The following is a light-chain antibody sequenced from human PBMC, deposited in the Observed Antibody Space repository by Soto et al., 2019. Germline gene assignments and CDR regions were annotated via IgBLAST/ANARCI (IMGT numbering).Light chain of an antibody. V-gene: IGKV3-20*01. J-gene: IGKJ5*01. CDR2: GAS. CDR1: QSVTNSF. CDR3: QQYNYWPIH. Sequence: EIVLAQSPGTLSLSPGERATLSCRASQSVTNSFLAWYQQKPGQAPRLLIYGASRRATGIPDRFTGSGSGTDFTLTISRLEPEDFAVYYCQQYNYWPIHFGQGTRLEIK.